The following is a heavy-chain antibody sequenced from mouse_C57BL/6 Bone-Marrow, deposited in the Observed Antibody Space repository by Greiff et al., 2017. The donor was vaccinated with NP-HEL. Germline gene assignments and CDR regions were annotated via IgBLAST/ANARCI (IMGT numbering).Heavy chain of an antibody. Sequence: VQLQQPGAELVMPGASVKLSCKASGYTFTSYWMPWVKQRPGQGLEWIGEIDPSDSYTNYNQKFKGKSTLTVDKSSSTAYMQLSSLTSEDSAVYYCARERWGYGNYDYWGQGTTLTVSS. CDR2: IDPSDSYT. D-gene: IGHD2-1*01. CDR3: ARERWGYGNYDY. V-gene: IGHV1-69*01. J-gene: IGHJ2*01. CDR1: GYTFTSYW.